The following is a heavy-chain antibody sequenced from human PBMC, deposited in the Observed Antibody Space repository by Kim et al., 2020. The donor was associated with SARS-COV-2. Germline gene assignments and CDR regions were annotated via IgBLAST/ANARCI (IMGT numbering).Heavy chain of an antibody. Sequence: SETLSLTCTVSGGSISSGGYYWSWIRQHPGKGLEWIGYIYYSGSTYYNPSLKSRVTISVDTSKNQFSLKLSSVTAADTAVYYCAGGYSSGCNYWGQGTLVTVSS. CDR2: IYYSGST. D-gene: IGHD6-19*01. J-gene: IGHJ4*02. CDR1: GGSISSGGYY. CDR3: AGGYSSGCNY. V-gene: IGHV4-31*03.